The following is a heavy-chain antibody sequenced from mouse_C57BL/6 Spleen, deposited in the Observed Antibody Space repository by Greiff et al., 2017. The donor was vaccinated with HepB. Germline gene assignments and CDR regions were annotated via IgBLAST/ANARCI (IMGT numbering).Heavy chain of an antibody. CDR3: ARNWYFDY. J-gene: IGHJ2*01. CDR1: GYAFSSSW. D-gene: IGHD4-1*01. CDR2: IYPGDGDT. V-gene: IGHV1-82*01. Sequence: VQLQQPGAELVKPGASVKISCKASGYAFSSSWMNWVKQRPGKGLEWIGRIYPGDGDTNYNGKFKGKATLTADKSSSTAYMQLSSLTSEDSAVYFCARNWYFDYWGQGTTLTVSS.